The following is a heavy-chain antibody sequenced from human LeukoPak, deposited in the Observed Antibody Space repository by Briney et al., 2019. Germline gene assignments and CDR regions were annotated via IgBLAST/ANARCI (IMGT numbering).Heavy chain of an antibody. CDR2: IYYSGST. Sequence: SETLSLTCTVSGGSISSYYWSWIRQPPGKGLEWIGYIYYSGSTNYNPSLKSRVTTSVDTSKNQFSLKMRSVTAADTAVYYCARGADAVYSSSRFDYWGQGTLVTVSS. D-gene: IGHD6-13*01. J-gene: IGHJ4*02. V-gene: IGHV4-59*01. CDR1: GGSISSYY. CDR3: ARGADAVYSSSRFDY.